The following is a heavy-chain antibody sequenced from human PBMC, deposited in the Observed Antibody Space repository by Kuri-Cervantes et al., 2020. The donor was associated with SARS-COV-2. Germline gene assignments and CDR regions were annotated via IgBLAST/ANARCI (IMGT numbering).Heavy chain of an antibody. CDR3: AKRSGYYYDSSGYYLDY. CDR1: GFTFSSYA. V-gene: IGHV3-23*01. D-gene: IGHD3-22*01. Sequence: GESLKISCATSGFTFSSYAMTWVRQAPGKGLEWVSALSGSGGSTYYADSVKGRFTISRDTSKNTLYPQMNSLRAEDTAIYYCAKRSGYYYDSSGYYLDYWGQGTLVTFYS. J-gene: IGHJ4*02. CDR2: LSGSGGST.